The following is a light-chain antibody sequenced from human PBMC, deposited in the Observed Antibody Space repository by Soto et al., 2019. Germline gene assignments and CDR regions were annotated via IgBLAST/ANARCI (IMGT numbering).Light chain of an antibody. V-gene: IGLV2-14*01. J-gene: IGLJ1*01. CDR3: RTYTTTGSSV. Sequence: QSALNQPASVSGSPGQSITITCTGTSSDVGSGDSVSWYQHHPGEAPTLVIYEVKNRPTGVSGRFSGSKSVNTASLTISGLQAEDEGDYYCRTYTTTGSSVFGTGTKVTVL. CDR1: SSDVGSGDS. CDR2: EVK.